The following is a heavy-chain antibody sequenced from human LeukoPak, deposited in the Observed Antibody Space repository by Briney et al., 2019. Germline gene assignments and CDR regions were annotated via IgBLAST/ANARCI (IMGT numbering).Heavy chain of an antibody. V-gene: IGHV1-18*01. CDR2: ITAYNGNR. J-gene: IGHJ4*01. Sequence: GASVMVSCKTSGYTFSNYGISWVRQAPGQGLGWMGWITAYNGNRLYAQRFQGRITLTTDTSTSTSYMELRSLEYDDTAIYYCARDNDKVVDHWGQGTLVTVSS. CDR1: GYTFSNYG. D-gene: IGHD1-1*01. CDR3: ARDNDKVVDH.